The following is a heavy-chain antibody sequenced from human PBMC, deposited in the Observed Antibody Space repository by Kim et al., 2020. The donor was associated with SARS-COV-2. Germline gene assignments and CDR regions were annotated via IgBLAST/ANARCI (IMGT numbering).Heavy chain of an antibody. CDR1: GFTVSSNY. D-gene: IGHD3-10*01. CDR2: IYSGGST. Sequence: GGSLRLSCAASGFTVSSNYMSWVRQAPGKGLEWVSVIYSGGSTYYADSVKGRFTISRDNSKNTLYLQMKSLRAEDTAVYYCARDRGITMVRGRYYGMDVWGQGTTVTVSS. CDR3: ARDRGITMVRGRYYGMDV. J-gene: IGHJ6*02. V-gene: IGHV3-53*01.